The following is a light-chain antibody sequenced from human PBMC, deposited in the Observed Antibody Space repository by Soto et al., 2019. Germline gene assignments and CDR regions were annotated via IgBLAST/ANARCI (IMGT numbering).Light chain of an antibody. V-gene: IGLV1-51*01. CDR2: DNN. CDR1: SSNIGNNY. J-gene: IGLJ1*01. CDR3: GTWDSSLSAHV. Sequence: QSAVTQPPSVSAAPGQKVTISCSGSSSNIGNNYVSWYQQVPGTAPKLLIYDNNKRPSGIPDRFSGSKSGTSATLGITGLQTGDEADYYCGTWDSSLSAHVFGTGTKVTVL.